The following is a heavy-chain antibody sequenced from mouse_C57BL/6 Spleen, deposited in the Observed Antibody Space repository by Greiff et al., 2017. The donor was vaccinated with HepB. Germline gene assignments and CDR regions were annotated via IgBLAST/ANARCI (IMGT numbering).Heavy chain of an antibody. CDR1: GLTFSSYA. D-gene: IGHD1-1*01. CDR3: TRGITTGVGPGDY. CDR2: ISSGGDYI. Sequence: EVKVVESGEGLVKPGGSLKLSCAASGLTFSSYAMSWVRQTPEKRLEWVAYISSGGDYIYYADTVKGRFTISRDNARNTLYLQMSSLKSEDTAMYDCTRGITTGVGPGDYWGQGTTLTVSS. J-gene: IGHJ2*01. V-gene: IGHV5-9-1*02.